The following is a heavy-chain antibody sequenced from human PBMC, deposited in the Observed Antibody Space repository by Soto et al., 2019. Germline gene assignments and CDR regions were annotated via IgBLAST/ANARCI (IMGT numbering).Heavy chain of an antibody. V-gene: IGHV1-69*13. J-gene: IGHJ5*02. CDR3: ARDPRPGIAAAGVNWFDP. CDR1: GGTFSSYA. Sequence: GASVKVSCKASGGTFSSYAISWVRQAPGQGLEWMGGIIPIFGTANYAQKFQGRVTITADESTSTAYMELSSLRSEDTAVYYCARDPRPGIAAAGVNWFDPWGQGTLVTVSS. D-gene: IGHD6-13*01. CDR2: IIPIFGTA.